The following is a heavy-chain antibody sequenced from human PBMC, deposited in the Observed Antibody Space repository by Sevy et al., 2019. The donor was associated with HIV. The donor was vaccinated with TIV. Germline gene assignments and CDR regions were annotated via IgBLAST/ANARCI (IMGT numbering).Heavy chain of an antibody. D-gene: IGHD3-22*01. Sequence: GGSLRLSCAASGFTFSSFFMSWVRQAPGKGLEWISAISGSGGSTYYADSVKGRFTISRDNSKNTLYLQMNSLRAEDTAVYYCAKDLSVVNYDSSGYYRDYYYYGMDVWGQGTTVTVSS. J-gene: IGHJ6*02. V-gene: IGHV3-23*01. CDR1: GFTFSSFF. CDR3: AKDLSVVNYDSSGYYRDYYYYGMDV. CDR2: ISGSGGST.